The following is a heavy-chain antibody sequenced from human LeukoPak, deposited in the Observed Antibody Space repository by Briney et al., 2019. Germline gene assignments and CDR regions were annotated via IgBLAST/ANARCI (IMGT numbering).Heavy chain of an antibody. V-gene: IGHV5-51*01. CDR2: IHPVTSET. CDR1: GYSFTSNW. CDR3: VTQVCTTISCHTVYR. D-gene: IGHD2-2*02. J-gene: IGHJ5*02. Sequence: GESLKISCKVSGYSFTSNWIGWVRQMSGKALEWVGIIHPVTSETRYSPSFQGQVTISVDKSISSAFLQWSSLKASDSAMYYGVTQVCTTISCHTVYRWGQGTLVTVSS.